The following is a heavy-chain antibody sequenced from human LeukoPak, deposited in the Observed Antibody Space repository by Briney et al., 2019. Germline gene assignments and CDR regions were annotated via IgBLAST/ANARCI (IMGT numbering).Heavy chain of an antibody. CDR2: IKQDGGEK. D-gene: IGHD2-2*01. CDR1: GFTFSQSW. J-gene: IGHJ4*02. V-gene: IGHV3-7*01. CDR3: ARNAPFDS. Sequence: QSGGSLRLSCAASGFTFSQSWMSWVRQAPGKGLEWVAFIKQDGGEKYCVDSVKGRFTISRDNAQRSLYLQMNTLRAEDTAVYFCARNAPFDSWGQGTLVTVSS.